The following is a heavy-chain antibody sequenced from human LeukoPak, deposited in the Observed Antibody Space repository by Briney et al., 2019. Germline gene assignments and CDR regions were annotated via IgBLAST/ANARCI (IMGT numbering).Heavy chain of an antibody. Sequence: PSETLSLTCAVSGGSISSSNWWSWVRQPPGKGLEWIGEIYHSGSTNYNPSLKSRVTISVDKSKNQFSLKLSSVTAADTAVYYCAGGLARGPRNWFDPWGQGTLVTVSS. J-gene: IGHJ5*02. CDR1: GGSISSSNW. V-gene: IGHV4-4*02. CDR2: IYHSGST. D-gene: IGHD3-10*01. CDR3: AGGLARGPRNWFDP.